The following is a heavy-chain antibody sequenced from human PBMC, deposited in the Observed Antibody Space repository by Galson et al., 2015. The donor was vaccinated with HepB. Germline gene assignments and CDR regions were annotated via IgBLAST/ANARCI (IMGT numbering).Heavy chain of an antibody. CDR2: ISSSSSYI. Sequence: SLRLSCAASGFTFSSYSMNWVRQVPGKGLEWVSSISSSSSYIYYADSVKGRFTISRDNAKNSLYLQMNSLRAEDTAVYYCASTPGIAAAGTSTGAFDIWGQGTMVTVSS. CDR1: GFTFSSYS. CDR3: ASTPGIAAAGTSTGAFDI. J-gene: IGHJ3*02. D-gene: IGHD6-13*01. V-gene: IGHV3-21*01.